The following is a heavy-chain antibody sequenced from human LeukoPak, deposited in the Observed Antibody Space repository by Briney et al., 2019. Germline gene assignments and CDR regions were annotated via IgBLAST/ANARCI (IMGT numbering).Heavy chain of an antibody. CDR3: ARDVWELRDYYYGMDV. CDR2: ISTYSGKT. D-gene: IGHD1-26*01. V-gene: IGHV1-18*01. CDR1: GYTFTSYG. Sequence: ASVKVSCKAFGYTFTSYGISWVRQAPGQGLQWMGWISTYSGKTNYPQRNQGRVIMTTDKSTSTVYMEVRSLRSDDTAVYYCARDVWELRDYYYGMDVWGQGTTVTVSS. J-gene: IGHJ6*02.